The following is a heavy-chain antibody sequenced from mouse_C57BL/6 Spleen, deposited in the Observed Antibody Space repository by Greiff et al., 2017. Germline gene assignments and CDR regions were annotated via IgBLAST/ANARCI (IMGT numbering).Heavy chain of an antibody. CDR3: ARCTTTGDFDY. J-gene: IGHJ2*01. D-gene: IGHD1-1*01. V-gene: IGHV1-69*01. CDR2: IDPSDSYT. CDR1: GYTFTSYW. Sequence: QVQLQQPGAELVMPGASVKLSCKASGYTFTSYWMPWVKQRPGQGLEWIGRIDPSDSYTNYNQKFKGKSTLTVDKSASTAYMQLSSLTSEDSSVYYCARCTTTGDFDYWGQGTPLTVSS.